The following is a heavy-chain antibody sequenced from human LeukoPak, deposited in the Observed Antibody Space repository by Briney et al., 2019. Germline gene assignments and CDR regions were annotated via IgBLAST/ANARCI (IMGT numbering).Heavy chain of an antibody. J-gene: IGHJ3*02. V-gene: IGHV3-9*01. CDR3: AKTVATIWYAFDI. Sequence: GGALRLSCAASGFTFDDYAMHWVRQAPGKGLEGVSGISWNSGSIGYADSVKGRFTISRDNAKNSLYLQMNSLRAEDTALYYCAKTVATIWYAFDIWGQGTMVTVSS. CDR1: GFTFDDYA. D-gene: IGHD5-12*01. CDR2: ISWNSGSI.